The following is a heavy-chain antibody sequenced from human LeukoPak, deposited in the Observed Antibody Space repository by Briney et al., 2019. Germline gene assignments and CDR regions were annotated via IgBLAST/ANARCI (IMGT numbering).Heavy chain of an antibody. CDR2: INPNSGGT. Sequence: GASVKVSCKASGYTFTGYYMHWVRQAPGQGLEWMGWINPNSGGTNYAQKFQGRVTMTRDTSISTAYMELSRLRSDDTAVYYCARDQKGSGWYPGDAFDIWGQGTMVSVSS. D-gene: IGHD6-19*01. J-gene: IGHJ3*02. CDR3: ARDQKGSGWYPGDAFDI. V-gene: IGHV1-2*02. CDR1: GYTFTGYY.